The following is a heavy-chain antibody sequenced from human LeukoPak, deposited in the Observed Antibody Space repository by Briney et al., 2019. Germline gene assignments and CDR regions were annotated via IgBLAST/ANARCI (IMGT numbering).Heavy chain of an antibody. D-gene: IGHD3-3*01. CDR2: IYTSGST. CDR3: ARDGFWAFDY. J-gene: IGHJ4*02. Sequence: KASETLSLTCTVSGGSISSGSYYWSWIRQPAGKGLEWIGRIYTSGSTNYNPSLKSRVTISVDTSKIQFSLKLSSVTAADTAVYYCARDGFWAFDYWGQGTLVTVSS. V-gene: IGHV4-61*02. CDR1: GGSISSGSYY.